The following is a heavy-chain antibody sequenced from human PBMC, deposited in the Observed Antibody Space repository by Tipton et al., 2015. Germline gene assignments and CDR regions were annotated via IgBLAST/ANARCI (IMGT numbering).Heavy chain of an antibody. CDR3: ACHDYDLLTRDYQTVDY. CDR2: ISHSGST. J-gene: IGHJ4*02. D-gene: IGHD3-9*01. V-gene: IGHV4-38-2*01. CDR1: AYSISTDYY. Sequence: TLSLTCAVSAYSISTDYYWVWIRQPPGKGLEWIGTISHSGSTYYTPSLKSRVTISADTSKNRFSLRLCSVTAADTAVYYCACHDYDLLTRDYQTVDYWGQGTVVTVSS.